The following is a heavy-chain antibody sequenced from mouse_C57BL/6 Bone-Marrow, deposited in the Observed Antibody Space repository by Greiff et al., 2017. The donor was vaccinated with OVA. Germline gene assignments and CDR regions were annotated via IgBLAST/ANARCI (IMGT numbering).Heavy chain of an antibody. CDR2: ISNGGGST. V-gene: IGHV5-12*01. D-gene: IGHD2-4*01. Sequence: EVQVVESGGGLVQPGGSLKLSCAASGFTFSDYYMYWVRQTPEKRLEWVAYISNGGGSTYYPDTVKGRFTISRDNAKNTLYLQMSRLKSEDTAMYYCARHPIDYDGEFAYWGQGTLVTVSA. J-gene: IGHJ3*01. CDR3: ARHPIDYDGEFAY. CDR1: GFTFSDYY.